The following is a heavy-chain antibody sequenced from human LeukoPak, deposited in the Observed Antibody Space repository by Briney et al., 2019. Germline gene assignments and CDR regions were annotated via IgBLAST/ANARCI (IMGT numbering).Heavy chain of an antibody. V-gene: IGHV5-51*01. CDR1: GYNFPIFW. CDR3: ARQGAAGKYYYYYMDV. Sequence: GESLKISCQGSGYNFPIFWIGWVRQMPGQGLEWMGIIYPDDSNTIYGPSFQGQVTISADKSINTAYLEWSSLKASDTAIYYCARQGAAGKYYYYYMDVWGKGTTVTVSS. D-gene: IGHD6-13*01. J-gene: IGHJ6*03. CDR2: IYPDDSNT.